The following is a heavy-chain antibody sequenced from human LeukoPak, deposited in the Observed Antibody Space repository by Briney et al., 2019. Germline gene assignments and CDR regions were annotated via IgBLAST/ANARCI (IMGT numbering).Heavy chain of an antibody. CDR1: GGSISNYY. CDR2: VYYRGST. V-gene: IGHV4-59*01. Sequence: SETLSLTCTVSGGSISNYYWSWIRQPPGKGLEWIGYVYYRGSTNYNSSLKSRVTISVDTSKNQFSLKLSSVTAADTAVYYCARLVTGSTGRYYYYYYYMDVWGKGTTVTISS. J-gene: IGHJ6*03. CDR3: ARLVTGSTGRYYYYYYYMDV. D-gene: IGHD1-14*01.